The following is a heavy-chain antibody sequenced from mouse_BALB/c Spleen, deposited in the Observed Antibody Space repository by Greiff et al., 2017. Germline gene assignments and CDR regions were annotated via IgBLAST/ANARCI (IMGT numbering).Heavy chain of an antibody. V-gene: IGHV1S81*02. CDR3: TRRWEMDY. J-gene: IGHJ4*01. D-gene: IGHD2-3*01. CDR1: GYAFTSYY. CDR2: INPSNGGT. Sequence: VKLMESGAELVKPGASVKLSCKASGYAFTSYYMYWVKQRPGQGLEWIGEINPSNGGTNFNEKFKSKATLTVDKSSSTAYMQLSSLTSEDSAVYYCTRRWEMDYWGQGTSVTVSS.